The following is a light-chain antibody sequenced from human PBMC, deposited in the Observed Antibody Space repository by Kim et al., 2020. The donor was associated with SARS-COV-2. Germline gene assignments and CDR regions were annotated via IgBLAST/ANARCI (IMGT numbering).Light chain of an antibody. CDR3: NFRDNKDNVV. CDR1: SLRSYY. V-gene: IGLV3-19*01. Sequence: SSELTQDPAVSVALGQTVRITCQGDSLRSYYATWYQQKPGQAPILVIYGKNNRPSGIPDRFSGSSSGNTASLTITGTQAGDEADYYCNFRDNKDNVVFGGGTQLNVL. J-gene: IGLJ2*01. CDR2: GKN.